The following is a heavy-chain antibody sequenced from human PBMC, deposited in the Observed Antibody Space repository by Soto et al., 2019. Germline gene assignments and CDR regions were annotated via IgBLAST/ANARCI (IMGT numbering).Heavy chain of an antibody. V-gene: IGHV3-23*01. Sequence: EVQLLESGGGLVQPGGSLRLSCATSGFTFSTSAMTWVRQAPGKGLEWVSGITDGGGLTYYADSVKGRCTISRDNSKKTLSLQMSSLKTDDTAEYYCAVGGDVVGTIGHFYWGQGTLVTVSS. CDR3: AVGGDVVGTIGHFY. D-gene: IGHD5-12*01. J-gene: IGHJ4*02. CDR2: ITDGGGLT. CDR1: GFTFSTSA.